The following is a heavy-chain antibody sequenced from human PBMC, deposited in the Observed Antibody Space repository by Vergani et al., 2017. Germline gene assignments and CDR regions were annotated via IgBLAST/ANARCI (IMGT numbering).Heavy chain of an antibody. D-gene: IGHD1-26*01. Sequence: QVQLVASGGGLVKPGGSLRLSCAASGFTLSDYYMSWVRQAPGKGLEWVSYISSSSSYTNYADSVKGRFTISRDNAKNSLYLQMNSLRAEDTAVYYCARDRWSGSYPSHFDYWGQGTLVSVSS. V-gene: IGHV3-11*06. CDR2: ISSSSSYT. CDR3: ARDRWSGSYPSHFDY. J-gene: IGHJ4*02. CDR1: GFTLSDYY.